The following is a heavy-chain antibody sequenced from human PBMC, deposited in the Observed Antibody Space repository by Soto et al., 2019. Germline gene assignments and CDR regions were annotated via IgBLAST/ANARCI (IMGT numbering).Heavy chain of an antibody. D-gene: IGHD3-3*01. CDR2: IIPIFGTA. Sequence: VKVSCKASGGTFSSYAISWVRQAPGQGLEWMGGIIPIFGTANYAQKFQGRATITADESTSTAYMELSSLRSEDTAVYYCASRRFLEWLLNPALDYYYYGMDVWGQGTTVTVSS. J-gene: IGHJ6*02. V-gene: IGHV1-69*13. CDR1: GGTFSSYA. CDR3: ASRRFLEWLLNPALDYYYYGMDV.